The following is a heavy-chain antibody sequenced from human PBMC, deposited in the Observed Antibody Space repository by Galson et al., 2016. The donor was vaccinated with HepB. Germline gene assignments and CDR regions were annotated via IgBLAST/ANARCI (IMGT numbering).Heavy chain of an antibody. J-gene: IGHJ6*02. Sequence: SLRLSCAASGFSFSTYAMSWVRQAPGKGLESVSVISGSGGTTYYAGSVKGRFIISRDNSKNTLYLQMNSLRVEDTAVYYCAKDRDSSGWYGDHYYGMDVWGQGTTVTVSS. V-gene: IGHV3-23*01. D-gene: IGHD6-13*01. CDR3: AKDRDSSGWYGDHYYGMDV. CDR1: GFSFSTYA. CDR2: ISGSGGTT.